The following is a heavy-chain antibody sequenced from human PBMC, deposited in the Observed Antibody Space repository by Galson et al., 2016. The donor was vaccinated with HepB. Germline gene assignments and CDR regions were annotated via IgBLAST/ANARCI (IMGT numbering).Heavy chain of an antibody. CDR3: ARGGPSPVAHFDY. CDR2: ITSSSSYI. V-gene: IGHV3-21*01. D-gene: IGHD6-19*01. J-gene: IGHJ4*02. CDR1: GFTFSGYS. Sequence: SLRLSCAASGFTFSGYSMIWVRQAPGKGLARVSSITSSSSYIYYADSVKGRFTISRDNAKNSLYLQMTSLRAEDTAVYYCARGGPSPVAHFDYWGQGTLVTVSS.